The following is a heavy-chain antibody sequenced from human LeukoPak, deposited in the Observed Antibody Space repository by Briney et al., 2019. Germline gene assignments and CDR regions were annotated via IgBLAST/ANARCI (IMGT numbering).Heavy chain of an antibody. CDR2: IHHSGST. CDR1: GGSFSGYY. V-gene: IGHV4-34*01. CDR3: ARALKLGYCSGGSCYQRAFDP. D-gene: IGHD2-15*01. J-gene: IGHJ5*02. Sequence: SETLSLTCAVYGGSFSGYYWSWIRQPPGKGLEWVGEIHHSGSTNYNPSLKSRVTISVDTSKNQFSLKLSSVTAADTAVYYCARALKLGYCSGGSCYQRAFDPWGQGTLVTVSS.